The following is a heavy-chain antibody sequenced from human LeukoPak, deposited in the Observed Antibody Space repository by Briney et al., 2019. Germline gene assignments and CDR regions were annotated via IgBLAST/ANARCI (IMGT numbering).Heavy chain of an antibody. J-gene: IGHJ4*02. Sequence: SVKVSCKASGGTFNTYDIYWVRQAPGQGLEWMGKIIPIVGIPNYAQKFQGRVTISADKSTRTAYMELSSLTSDDTGVYYCAKDDGEVEGIDYWGQGTLVTVSS. CDR3: AKDDGEVEGIDY. D-gene: IGHD1-1*01. CDR1: GGTFNTYD. CDR2: IIPIVGIP. V-gene: IGHV1-69*04.